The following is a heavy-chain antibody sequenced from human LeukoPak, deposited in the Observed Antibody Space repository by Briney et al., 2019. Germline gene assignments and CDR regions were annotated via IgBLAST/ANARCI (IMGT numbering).Heavy chain of an antibody. D-gene: IGHD1/OR15-1a*01. CDR1: GFTFSSSW. J-gene: IGHJ4*02. CDR2: IKEDGSDK. CDR3: ATWNSDWEFAY. V-gene: IGHV3-7*05. Sequence: GGSLRLSCAASGFTFSSSWMTWVRQAPGKGLECLAHIKEDGSDKYYVDSVTGRFTISRDNTENSLYLQMSSLRAEDTAVYYCATWNSDWEFAYWGQGTLVSVSS.